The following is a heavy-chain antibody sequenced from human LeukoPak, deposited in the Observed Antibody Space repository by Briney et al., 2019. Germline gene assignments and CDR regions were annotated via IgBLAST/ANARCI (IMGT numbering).Heavy chain of an antibody. D-gene: IGHD2-21*02. V-gene: IGHV3-21*01. CDR2: ISSSSSYI. CDR1: GFTFSSYS. Sequence: PGGSLRLSCAASGFTFSSYSMNWVRQAPGKGLEWVSSISSSSSYIYYADSVKGRFAISRDNAKNSLYLQMNSLRAEDTAVYYCARDTAYCGGDCYSDGMDVWGQGTTVTVSS. CDR3: ARDTAYCGGDCYSDGMDV. J-gene: IGHJ6*02.